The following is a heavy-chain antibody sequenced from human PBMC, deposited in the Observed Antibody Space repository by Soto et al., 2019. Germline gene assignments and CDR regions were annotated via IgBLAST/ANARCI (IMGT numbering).Heavy chain of an antibody. D-gene: IGHD5-18*01. CDR1: GYTFTGYY. CDR3: ARDGYSYGYYGDYYYYMDV. Sequence: GASVKVSCKASGYTFTGYYMHWVRQAPGQGLEWMGWINPNSGGTNYAQKFQGWVTMTRDTSISTAYMELSRLRSDDTAVYYCARDGYSYGYYGDYYYYMDVWGQGTTVTVSS. J-gene: IGHJ6*03. V-gene: IGHV1-2*04. CDR2: INPNSGGT.